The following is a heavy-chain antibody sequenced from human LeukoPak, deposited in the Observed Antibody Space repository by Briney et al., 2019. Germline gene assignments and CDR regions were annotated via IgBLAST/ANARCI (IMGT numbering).Heavy chain of an antibody. CDR3: VGNVEF. V-gene: IGHV3-7*02. CDR1: GFTFTSYW. Sequence: GGSLRLSCTAPGFTFTSYWMTWVRQAPGRELECVASIKEDGSEKQYVESVRGRFTISRDNAKNSLYLQMSSLTAEDTAVYYCVGNVEFWGQGTLVSVSS. J-gene: IGHJ4*02. CDR2: IKEDGSEK.